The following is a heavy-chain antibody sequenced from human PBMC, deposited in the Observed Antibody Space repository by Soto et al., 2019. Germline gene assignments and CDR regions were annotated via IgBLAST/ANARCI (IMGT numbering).Heavy chain of an antibody. CDR3: AKESMPEHYGDTLFDY. D-gene: IGHD4-17*01. CDR2: FSAGGRA. CDR1: GFSFSNYA. V-gene: IGHV3-23*01. J-gene: IGHJ4*02. Sequence: EVQLLESGGGLVQPGGSLRLSCEASGFSFSNYALSWVRQSPGKGLEWVSTFSAGGRAYYADSVKGRFTIAKDTSKNTLHQQASSLRAEDTAVYYCAKESMPEHYGDTLFDYWGQGTRVTVSS.